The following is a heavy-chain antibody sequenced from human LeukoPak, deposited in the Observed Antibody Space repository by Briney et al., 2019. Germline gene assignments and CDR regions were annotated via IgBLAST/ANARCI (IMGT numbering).Heavy chain of an antibody. V-gene: IGHV3-23*01. J-gene: IGHJ2*01. CDR2: ISGSGGST. CDR3: ARGVLRQYWYFDL. Sequence: PGGSLRLSCAASGFTFSSYAMSWVRQAPGKGLEWVSAISGSGGSTYYADSVKGRFTISRDNSKNSLYLQMNSLRAEDTAVYYCARGVLRQYWYFDLWGRGTLVTVSS. D-gene: IGHD4-17*01. CDR1: GFTFSSYA.